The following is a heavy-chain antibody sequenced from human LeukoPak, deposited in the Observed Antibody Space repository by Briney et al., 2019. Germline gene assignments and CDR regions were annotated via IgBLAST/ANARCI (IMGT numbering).Heavy chain of an antibody. V-gene: IGHV4-39*01. CDR2: IYYSGST. Sequence: SETLSLTCTASGGSISSSSYYWGWIRQPPGKGLEWIGSIYYSGSTYYNPSLKSRVTISVDTSKNQFSLKLSSVTAADTAVYYCARTRYYYNSRSYGAPYYFDYWGQGTLVTVSS. J-gene: IGHJ4*02. D-gene: IGHD3-10*01. CDR1: GGSISSSSYY. CDR3: ARTRYYYNSRSYGAPYYFDY.